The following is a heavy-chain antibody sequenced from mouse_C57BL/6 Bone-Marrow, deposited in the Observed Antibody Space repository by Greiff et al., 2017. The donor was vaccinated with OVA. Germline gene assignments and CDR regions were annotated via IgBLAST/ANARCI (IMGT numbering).Heavy chain of an antibody. CDR3: AKLRWWYFDV. D-gene: IGHD1-1*01. J-gene: IGHJ1*03. Sequence: VQLQESGAELARPGASVKLSCKASGYTFTSYGISWVKQRTGQGLEWIGEIYPRSGNTYYNEKFKGKATLTADKSSSTAYMELRSLTSEDSAVYFCAKLRWWYFDVWGTGTTVTVSS. CDR1: GYTFTSYG. V-gene: IGHV1-81*01. CDR2: IYPRSGNT.